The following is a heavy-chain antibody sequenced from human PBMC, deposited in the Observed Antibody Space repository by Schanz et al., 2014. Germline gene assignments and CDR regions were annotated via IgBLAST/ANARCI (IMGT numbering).Heavy chain of an antibody. CDR2: INSRNEV. CDR3: SRGIVGGLDC. CDR1: GFTVSDNY. Sequence: HLVESGGGLIQPGGSLRLSCAASGFTVSDNYMTWVRQAPGKGLEWVSVINSRNEVFSIDSVRGRFTIFRDNPKKSAYLQMNSLRADDTAVYYCSRGIVGGLDCWGQGTLVTVSS. D-gene: IGHD3-16*01. J-gene: IGHJ4*02. V-gene: IGHV3-53*01.